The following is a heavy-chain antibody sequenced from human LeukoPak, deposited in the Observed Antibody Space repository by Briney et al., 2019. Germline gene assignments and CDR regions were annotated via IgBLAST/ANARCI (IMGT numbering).Heavy chain of an antibody. CDR3: ARGFATMVRGVVLDF. J-gene: IGHJ4*02. CDR2: IYHSGST. CDR1: GGSFSGYY. V-gene: IGHV4-34*01. Sequence: SETLSLTCTVSGGSFSGYYWSWIRQPPGKGLECIGEIYHSGSTNYNPSLKSRVTISVDTSKNQFSLKLSSVTAADTAVYYCARGFATMVRGVVLDFWGQGTLVTVSS. D-gene: IGHD3-10*01.